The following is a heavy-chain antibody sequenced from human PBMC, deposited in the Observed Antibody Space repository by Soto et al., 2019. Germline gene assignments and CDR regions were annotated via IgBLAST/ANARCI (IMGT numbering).Heavy chain of an antibody. CDR2: ISYDGSNK. CDR3: AKGAAPHCSSTSCYVEADY. J-gene: IGHJ4*02. D-gene: IGHD2-2*01. Sequence: GGSLRLSCAASGCTFSSYGMHWVRQAPGKGLEWVAVISYDGSNKYYADSVKGRFTISRDNSKNTLYLQMNSLRAEDTAVYYCAKGAAPHCSSTSCYVEADYWGQGTLVTVSS. V-gene: IGHV3-30*18. CDR1: GCTFSSYG.